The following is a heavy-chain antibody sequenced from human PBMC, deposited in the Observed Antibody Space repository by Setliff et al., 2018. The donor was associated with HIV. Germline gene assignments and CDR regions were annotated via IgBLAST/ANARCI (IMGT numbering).Heavy chain of an antibody. CDR2: IHHSGST. V-gene: IGHV4-4*02. J-gene: IGHJ4*02. Sequence: SETLSLTCAVSDHSISSSNWWSWVRQPPGKGLEWIGEIHHSGSTNYSPSLKSRVTISVDKSKNQFSLKLSSVTAADTAVYYCARAYVWGSYRFIDFWGQGTLVTVSS. CDR3: ARAYVWGSYRFIDF. CDR1: DHSISSSNW. D-gene: IGHD3-16*02.